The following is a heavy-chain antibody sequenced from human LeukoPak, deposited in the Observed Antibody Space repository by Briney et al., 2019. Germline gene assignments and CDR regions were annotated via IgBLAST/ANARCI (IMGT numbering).Heavy chain of an antibody. CDR1: GDSFTSDW. J-gene: IGHJ6*02. Sequence: GESLKISCKGSGDSFTSDWIGWVRQMPGKGLEWMGVIYPGASDTRYSPSFQGQVTISADKSISPAYLQWSSLKASDTAMYYCARLSVVRGVISYYGMDVWGQGTTVTVSS. CDR3: ARLSVVRGVISYYGMDV. D-gene: IGHD3-10*01. CDR2: IYPGASDT. V-gene: IGHV5-51*01.